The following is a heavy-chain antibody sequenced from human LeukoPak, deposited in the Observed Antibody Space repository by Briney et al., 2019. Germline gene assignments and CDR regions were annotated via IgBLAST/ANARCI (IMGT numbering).Heavy chain of an antibody. CDR1: GYTFTGYY. J-gene: IGHJ4*02. V-gene: IGHV1-2*02. D-gene: IGHD3-10*01. CDR2: INPNSGGT. Sequence: ASVKVSCKASGYTFTGYYMHWVRQAPGQGLEWMGWINPNSGGTDYAQRFQGRVTMTEDTSTDTAYMELSSLRSEDTAVYYCATFLIRGGFGESYWGQGTLVTVSS. CDR3: ATFLIRGGFGESY.